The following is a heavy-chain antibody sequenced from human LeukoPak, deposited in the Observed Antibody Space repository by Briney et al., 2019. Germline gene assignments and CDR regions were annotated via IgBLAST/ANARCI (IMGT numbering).Heavy chain of an antibody. J-gene: IGHJ4*02. CDR3: ASGGYSYGYGFDY. CDR2: IWYDGSNK. CDR1: GFTFSSYG. D-gene: IGHD5-18*01. V-gene: IGHV3-33*01. Sequence: QAGGSLRLSCAASGFTFSSYGMHWVRQAPGKGLEWVAVIWYDGSNKCYADSVKGRFTISRDNSKNTLYLQMNSLRAEDTAVYYCASGGYSYGYGFDYWGQGTLVTVSS.